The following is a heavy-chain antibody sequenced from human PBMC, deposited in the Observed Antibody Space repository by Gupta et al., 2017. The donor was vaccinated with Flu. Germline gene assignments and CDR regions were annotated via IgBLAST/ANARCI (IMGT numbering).Heavy chain of an antibody. V-gene: IGHV3-66*02. D-gene: IGHD4-17*01. CDR1: GFTVSSNY. CDR3: ARKAYGDYPFDY. J-gene: IGHJ4*02. CDR2: IYSGGST. Sequence: EVQLVESGGGLVQPGGSLRLSCAASGFTVSSNYMSWVRQAPGKGLEWVSVIYSGGSTYYADSVKGRFTISRDNSKNTLYLQMNSLRAEDTAVYYCARKAYGDYPFDYWGQGTLVTVSS.